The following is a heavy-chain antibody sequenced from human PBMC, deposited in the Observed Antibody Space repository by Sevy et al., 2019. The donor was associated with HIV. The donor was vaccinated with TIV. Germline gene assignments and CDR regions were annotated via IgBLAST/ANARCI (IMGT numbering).Heavy chain of an antibody. Sequence: SCPTLVKPTQTLTLTSTFSGFSLSTSGVGVGWIRQPPGMALEWLALIYWDDDKRDSPSLKSRLTDTKDIPKNQGVLTMRHIDPVDTATYYCARSRGYYGSGSYSPPYYFDYWGQGALVPVSS. CDR3: ARSRGYYGSGSYSPPYYFDY. J-gene: IGHJ4*02. V-gene: IGHV2-5*02. CDR1: GFSLSTSGVG. CDR2: IYWDDDK. D-gene: IGHD3-10*01.